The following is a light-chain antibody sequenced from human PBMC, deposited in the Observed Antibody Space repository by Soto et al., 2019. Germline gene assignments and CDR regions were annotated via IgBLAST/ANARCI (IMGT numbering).Light chain of an antibody. CDR2: AAS. CDR3: QQLNSYPPT. Sequence: DIQLTQSPSFLSASVGDRVTITCRASQGISSYLAWYQQKPGKAPKLLIYAASTLQGGVPSRFGGSGSGTEFTLTISSLQPEDFATYYCQQLNSYPPTFGGGTKVEIK. CDR1: QGISSY. V-gene: IGKV1-9*01. J-gene: IGKJ4*01.